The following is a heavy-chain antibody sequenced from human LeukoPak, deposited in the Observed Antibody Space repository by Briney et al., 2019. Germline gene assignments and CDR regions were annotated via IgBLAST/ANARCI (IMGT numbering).Heavy chain of an antibody. J-gene: IGHJ2*01. D-gene: IGHD6-19*01. CDR1: GYSINSGYY. CDR2: IYHSATT. Sequence: SETLSLTCAVSGYSINSGYYWGWIRQPPGKGLEFIGSIYHSATTYYNPSLKSRVTISVDTSNNQFSLKLSSVTAADTAVYYCARGGYSSGWYLFFGLWGRGTLVTVSS. V-gene: IGHV4-38-2*01. CDR3: ARGGYSSGWYLFFGL.